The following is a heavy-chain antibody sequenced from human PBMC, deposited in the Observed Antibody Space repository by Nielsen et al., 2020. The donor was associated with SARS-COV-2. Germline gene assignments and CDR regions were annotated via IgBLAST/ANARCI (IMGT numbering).Heavy chain of an antibody. CDR1: GFTFSSYA. Sequence: GGSLRLSCAASGFTFSSYAMHWVRQAPGKGLEWVAVISYDGSNKYYADSVKGRFTISRDNSKNTLYLQMNSLRAEDTAVYYCARDSYGMDVWGKETTVTVSS. D-gene: IGHD2-8*01. V-gene: IGHV3-30-3*01. CDR3: ARDSYGMDV. J-gene: IGHJ6*04. CDR2: ISYDGSNK.